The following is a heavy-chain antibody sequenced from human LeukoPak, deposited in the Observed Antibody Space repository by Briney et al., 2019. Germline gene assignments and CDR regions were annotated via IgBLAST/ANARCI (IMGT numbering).Heavy chain of an antibody. CDR3: ARVGRDYYDSSGYYVDY. D-gene: IGHD3-22*01. J-gene: IGHJ4*02. CDR1: GFTFSDYY. CDR2: ISISGSTI. Sequence: PGGSLRLSCAASGFTFSDYYMSWIRQAPGKGLEWVSYISISGSTIYYADSMKGRFTISRDNAKNSLYLQMNSLRAEDTAVYYCARVGRDYYDSSGYYVDYWGQGTLVTVSS. V-gene: IGHV3-11*04.